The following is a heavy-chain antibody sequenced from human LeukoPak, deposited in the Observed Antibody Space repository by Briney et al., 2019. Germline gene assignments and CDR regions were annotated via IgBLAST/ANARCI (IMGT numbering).Heavy chain of an antibody. Sequence: GGSLRLTCAASGVTIDDYAMNWGRQVPRRGLEWVSGINWNGRITENADSVKDRFSISRQNTKNSLYLYMNSLGGEDTALYFCARGSVQLWLRDTYYYMDVWGKGTTVTVSS. D-gene: IGHD5-18*01. V-gene: IGHV3-20*04. CDR2: INWNGRIT. J-gene: IGHJ6*03. CDR1: GVTIDDYA. CDR3: ARGSVQLWLRDTYYYMDV.